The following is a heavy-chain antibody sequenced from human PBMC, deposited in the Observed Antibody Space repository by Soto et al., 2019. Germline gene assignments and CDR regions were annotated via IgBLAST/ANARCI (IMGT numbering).Heavy chain of an antibody. J-gene: IGHJ4*02. CDR3: ARLDSYGRIDY. Sequence: SETLSLTCTFSGGSISSYYWSWIRQPPGKGLEWIGYIYYSGSTNYNPSLKSRVTISVDTSKNQFSLKLSSVTAADTAVYYCARLDSYGRIDYWGQGTLVTLSS. V-gene: IGHV4-59*08. CDR1: GGSISSYY. D-gene: IGHD5-18*01. CDR2: IYYSGST.